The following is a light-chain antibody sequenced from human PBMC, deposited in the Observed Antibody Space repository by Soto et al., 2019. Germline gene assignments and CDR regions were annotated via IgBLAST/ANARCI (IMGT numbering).Light chain of an antibody. Sequence: SYELTQPLSVSVALGQTARITCGGNNIGSKNVHWYQQKAGQAPVLVIYRDSNRPSGIPERFSGSNSGNTATLTISRAQAGDEAHYYCQVCDSSVGVLGGGTKLTVL. CDR2: RDS. V-gene: IGLV3-9*01. J-gene: IGLJ2*01. CDR3: QVCDSSVGV. CDR1: NIGSKN.